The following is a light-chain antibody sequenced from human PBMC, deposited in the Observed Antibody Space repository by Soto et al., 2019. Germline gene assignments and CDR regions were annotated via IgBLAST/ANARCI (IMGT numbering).Light chain of an antibody. Sequence: DFKMTQTPSSLSASVGDRVTLTCRASQSINNYLNWYQQKPGKAPNLLIYAASSLESGVPSRFSGSGSGTHFTLTISSLQPEDFATYYCQQSYSGPRTFGGGTKVEIK. CDR3: QQSYSGPRT. V-gene: IGKV1-39*01. CDR1: QSINNY. CDR2: AAS. J-gene: IGKJ4*01.